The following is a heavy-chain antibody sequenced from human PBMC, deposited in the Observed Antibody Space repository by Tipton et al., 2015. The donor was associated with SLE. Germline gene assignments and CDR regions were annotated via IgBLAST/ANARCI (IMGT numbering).Heavy chain of an antibody. CDR1: GGSFSGYY. CDR3: ARDDTMILDH. J-gene: IGHJ4*02. CDR2: IYSGGST. Sequence: SLRLSCAVYGGSFSGYYWSWIRQPPGKGLERVSVIYSGGSTYYADSVKGRFTISRDNSKNTLYLQMNSLRAEDTAVYYCARDDTMILDHWGQGTLVTVSS. D-gene: IGHD3-16*01. V-gene: IGHV3-53*05.